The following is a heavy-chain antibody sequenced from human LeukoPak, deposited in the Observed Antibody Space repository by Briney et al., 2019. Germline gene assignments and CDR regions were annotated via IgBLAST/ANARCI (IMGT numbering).Heavy chain of an antibody. CDR1: GFSIGASW. J-gene: IGHJ4*02. CDR3: ARPSCSGGSCYPYYFDY. V-gene: IGHV3-74*01. CDR2: ISIDGTET. Sequence: PGGSLRLSCGASGFSIGASWMHWVRQAPGKGLVWISRISIDGTETIYGDSVKGRFIISRDNAKNTLYLQMNSLGVEDTAVYYCARPSCSGGSCYPYYFDYWGQGTLVTVSS. D-gene: IGHD2-15*01.